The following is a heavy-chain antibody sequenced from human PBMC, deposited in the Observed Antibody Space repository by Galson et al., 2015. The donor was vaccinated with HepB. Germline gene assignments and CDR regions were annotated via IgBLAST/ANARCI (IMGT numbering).Heavy chain of an antibody. D-gene: IGHD4/OR15-4a*01. CDR1: GFTFSSYT. V-gene: IGHV3-48*02. CDR2: ISTDSSTI. J-gene: IGHJ4*02. Sequence: SLRLSCAASGFTFSSYTMNWVRQAPGKGLEWLSYISTDSSTIYYADSVKGRFTISRDNAKNSLYLQMHSLRDEDTAVYYCARARRMVANDFWGQGTLVTVSS. CDR3: ARARRMVANDF.